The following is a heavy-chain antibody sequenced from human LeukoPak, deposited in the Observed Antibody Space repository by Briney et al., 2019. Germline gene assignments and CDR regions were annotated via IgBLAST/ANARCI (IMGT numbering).Heavy chain of an antibody. Sequence: ASVKVSCKASGYTFTSYYMHWVRQAPGQGLEWMGIINPSGGSTSYAQKFQGRVTMTRDMSTSTVYMELSSLRSEDTAVYYCASVDQGYCSGGSCYIDAFDIWGQGTMVTVSS. CDR3: ASVDQGYCSGGSCYIDAFDI. CDR2: INPSGGST. J-gene: IGHJ3*02. CDR1: GYTFTSYY. D-gene: IGHD2-15*01. V-gene: IGHV1-46*01.